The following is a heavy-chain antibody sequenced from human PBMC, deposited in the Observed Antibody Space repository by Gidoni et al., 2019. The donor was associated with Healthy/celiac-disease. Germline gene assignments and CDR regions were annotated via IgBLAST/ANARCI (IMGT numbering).Heavy chain of an antibody. Sequence: QVQLVESGGGVVQPGRSLRLSCAASGFNLGSYGMHWVRQAPGKGLEWVAVISYDGSNKYYADSVKGRFTISRDNSKNTLYLQMNSLRAEDTAVYYCAKDQGHVGSSWLFDYWGQGTLVTVSS. CDR2: ISYDGSNK. CDR3: AKDQGHVGSSWLFDY. J-gene: IGHJ4*02. D-gene: IGHD6-13*01. V-gene: IGHV3-30*18. CDR1: GFNLGSYG.